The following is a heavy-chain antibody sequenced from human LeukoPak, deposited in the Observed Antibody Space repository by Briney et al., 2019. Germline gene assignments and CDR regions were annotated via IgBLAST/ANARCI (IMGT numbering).Heavy chain of an antibody. CDR3: ARARRIAAADY. J-gene: IGHJ4*02. V-gene: IGHV4-59*01. CDR1: GGSISSYY. CDR2: IYYSGST. Sequence: SETLSLTCTVSGGSISSYYWRWIRQPPGKGLEWIGYIYYSGSTNYNPSLKSRVTISVDTSKNQFSLKLSSVTAADTAVYYCARARRIAAADYWGQGTLVTASS. D-gene: IGHD6-13*01.